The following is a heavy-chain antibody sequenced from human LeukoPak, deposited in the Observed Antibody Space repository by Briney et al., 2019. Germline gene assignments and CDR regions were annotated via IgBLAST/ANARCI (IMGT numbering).Heavy chain of an antibody. Sequence: PSETLSLTCAVYGGSFSGYYWSWIRQPPGKGLEWIGEINHSGSTNYNPSLKSRVTISVDTSKNQFSLKLSSVTAADTAVYYCARRRQWLVWWFDPWGQGALVTVSS. CDR1: GGSFSGYY. V-gene: IGHV4-34*01. CDR3: ARRRQWLVWWFDP. J-gene: IGHJ5*02. D-gene: IGHD6-19*01. CDR2: INHSGST.